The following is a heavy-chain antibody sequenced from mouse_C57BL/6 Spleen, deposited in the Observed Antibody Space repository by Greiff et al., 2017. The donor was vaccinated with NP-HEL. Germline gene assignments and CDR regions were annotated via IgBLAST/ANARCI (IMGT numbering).Heavy chain of an antibody. CDR2: IDPSDSET. Sequence: QVQLQQPGAELVRPGSSVKLSCKASGYTFTSYWMHWVKQRPIQGLEWIGNIDPSDSETHYNQKFKDKATLTVDKSSSTAYMQLSSLTSEDSAVYYCARGDYGNWFAYWGQGTLVTVSA. CDR3: ARGDYGNWFAY. CDR1: GYTFTSYW. J-gene: IGHJ3*01. D-gene: IGHD2-1*01. V-gene: IGHV1-52*01.